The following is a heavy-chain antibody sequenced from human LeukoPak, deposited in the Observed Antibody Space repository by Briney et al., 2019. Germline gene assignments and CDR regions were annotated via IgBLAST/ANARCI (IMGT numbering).Heavy chain of an antibody. CDR1: GFTFSSYA. J-gene: IGHJ3*02. CDR3: ARLGEGGAFDI. CDR2: ISSSSSYI. Sequence: GGSLRLSCAASGFTFSSYAMHWVRQAPGKGLEWVSSISSSSSYIYYADSVKGRFTISRDNAKNSLYLQMNSLRAEDTAVYYCARLGEGGAFDIWGQGTMVTVSS. V-gene: IGHV3-21*01. D-gene: IGHD3-16*01.